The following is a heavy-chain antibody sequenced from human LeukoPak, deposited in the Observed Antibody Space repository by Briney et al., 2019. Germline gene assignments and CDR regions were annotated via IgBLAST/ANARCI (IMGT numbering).Heavy chain of an antibody. D-gene: IGHD2-2*01. V-gene: IGHV5-51*01. CDR3: ARLGSRRQLLDY. Sequence: GGALQISCKGSGCSFTSYWMGGGRRMPGKGLEWRGIIYPGDSATRYRPSFQAQVTISADKSIRTAYLQWSSLKASDTAMYYCARLGSRRQLLDYWGQGTLVTVSS. J-gene: IGHJ4*02. CDR1: GCSFTSYW. CDR2: IYPGDSAT.